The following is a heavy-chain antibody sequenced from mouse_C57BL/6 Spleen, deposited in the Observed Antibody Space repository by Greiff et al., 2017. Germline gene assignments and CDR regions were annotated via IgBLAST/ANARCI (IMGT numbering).Heavy chain of an antibody. CDR3: ARSQVPYAMDY. CDR1: GYSITSGYD. V-gene: IGHV3-1*01. Sequence: EVQLQQSGPGMVKPSQSLSLTCTVTGYSITSGYDWHWIRHFPGNKLEWMGYISYSGSTNYNPSLKSRISITHDTSKNHFFLKLNSVTTEDTATYYCARSQVPYAMDYWGQGTSVTVSS. CDR2: ISYSGST. J-gene: IGHJ4*01.